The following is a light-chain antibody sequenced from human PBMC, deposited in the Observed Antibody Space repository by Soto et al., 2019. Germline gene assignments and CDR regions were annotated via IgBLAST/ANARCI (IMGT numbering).Light chain of an antibody. CDR1: SFNIGSGYD. Sequence: SVLTQPPSVSGAPGQRVTISCAGNSFNIGSGYDVHWYQVRPGEAPQLIIYNVNGRPSGVPRRFSGSKSGNTASLTVSGLQAVDEADYYCSSYSDTNIYVFGTGTKVTVL. J-gene: IGLJ1*01. CDR3: SSYSDTNIYV. CDR2: NVN. V-gene: IGLV1-40*01.